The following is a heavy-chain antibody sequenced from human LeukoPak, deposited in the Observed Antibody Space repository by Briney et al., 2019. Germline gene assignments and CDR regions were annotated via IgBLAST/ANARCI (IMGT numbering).Heavy chain of an antibody. Sequence: HPGGSLRLSCAASGFTFSSYGMHWVRQAPGKGLEWMAVISYGGSNKYYADSVKGRFTISRDNSKNTLYLQMNSLRAEDTAVYYCAKASGDDSSGYYYLDYWGQGTLGTVSS. V-gene: IGHV3-30*18. CDR1: GFTFSSYG. CDR3: AKASGDDSSGYYYLDY. D-gene: IGHD3-22*01. CDR2: ISYGGSNK. J-gene: IGHJ4*02.